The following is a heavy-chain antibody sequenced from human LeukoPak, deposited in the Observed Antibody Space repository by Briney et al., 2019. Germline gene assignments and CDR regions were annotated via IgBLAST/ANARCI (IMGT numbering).Heavy chain of an antibody. J-gene: IGHJ6*02. CDR3: AKDDYYDSSGFPYYYYGMDV. CDR1: GFAVSSNY. V-gene: IGHV3-53*05. Sequence: GGSLRLSCAASGFAVSSNYMSWVRQAPGKGLEWVSVIYSGGRTNYADSVKGRFTISRDNSKNTLYLQMNSLRAEDTAVYYCAKDDYYDSSGFPYYYYGMDVWGQGTTVTVSS. CDR2: IYSGGRT. D-gene: IGHD3-22*01.